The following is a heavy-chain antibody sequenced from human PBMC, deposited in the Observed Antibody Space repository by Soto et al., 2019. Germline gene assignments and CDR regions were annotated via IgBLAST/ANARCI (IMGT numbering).Heavy chain of an antibody. Sequence: SETLSLTCTVSGGSISSGDYYWSWLRQPPGKGLEWIGYIYYSGSTYYNPSLKSRVTISVDTSKNQFSLKLSSVTAADTAVYYCARDQNYGGSFGMDVWGQGTTVTVSS. CDR1: GGSISSGDYY. CDR3: ARDQNYGGSFGMDV. D-gene: IGHD4-17*01. CDR2: IYYSGST. V-gene: IGHV4-30-4*01. J-gene: IGHJ6*02.